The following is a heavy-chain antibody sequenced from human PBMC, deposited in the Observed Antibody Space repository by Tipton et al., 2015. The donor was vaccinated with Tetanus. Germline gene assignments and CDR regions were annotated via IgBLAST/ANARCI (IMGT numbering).Heavy chain of an antibody. J-gene: IGHJ4*02. CDR1: GGSISSYY. D-gene: IGHD2-21*02. V-gene: IGHV4-4*07. Sequence: VKPSETLSLTCTVSGGSISSYYWSWIRQPAGKGLEWIGRIYYSGSTNYNPSLKSRVTISVDTSKNQFSLKLSSVTAADTAVYYCARIGGEYAYCGGDCYLGFDYWGQGTLVTVSS. CDR3: ARIGGEYAYCGGDCYLGFDY. CDR2: IYYSGST.